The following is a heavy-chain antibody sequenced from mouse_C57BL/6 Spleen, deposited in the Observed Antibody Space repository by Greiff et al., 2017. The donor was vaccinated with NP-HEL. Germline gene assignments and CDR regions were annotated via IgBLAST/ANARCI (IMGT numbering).Heavy chain of an antibody. J-gene: IGHJ4*01. Sequence: EVQLVESGGGLVKPGGSLKLSCAASGFTFSDYGMHWVRQAPEKGLEWVAYISSGSSTIYYADTVKGRFTISRDNAKNTLFLQMTSLRSEDTAMYYCARGSYYGYDGRRYYAMDYWGQGTSVTVSS. V-gene: IGHV5-17*01. CDR3: ARGSYYGYDGRRYYAMDY. CDR2: ISSGSSTI. CDR1: GFTFSDYG. D-gene: IGHD2-9*01.